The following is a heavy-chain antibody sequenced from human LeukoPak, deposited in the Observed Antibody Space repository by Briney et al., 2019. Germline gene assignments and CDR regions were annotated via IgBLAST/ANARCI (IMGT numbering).Heavy chain of an antibody. D-gene: IGHD5-18*01. V-gene: IGHV3-21*01. Sequence: GGSLRLSCATSGFTFSNYGMHWVRQAPGKGLEWVSSISSSSSYIYYADSVKGRFTISRDNAKNSLYLQMNSLRAEDTAVYYCAGGYSYAYWGQGTLVTVSS. CDR1: GFTFSNYG. J-gene: IGHJ4*02. CDR3: AGGYSYAY. CDR2: ISSSSSYI.